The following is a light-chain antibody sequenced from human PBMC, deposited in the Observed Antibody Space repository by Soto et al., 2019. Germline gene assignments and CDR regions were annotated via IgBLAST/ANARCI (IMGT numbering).Light chain of an antibody. V-gene: IGKV3-20*01. CDR1: QSVRSTY. Sequence: EIVLTQAPGTLSLSPGERATLSCRASQSVRSTYLAWYQQKPGQAPRLLIYGASLRATAIPDRFSGSGSGTDFTLTISRLEPEDFAVYYCQYYGSSPLTFGGGTKVDIK. CDR3: QYYGSSPLT. CDR2: GAS. J-gene: IGKJ4*01.